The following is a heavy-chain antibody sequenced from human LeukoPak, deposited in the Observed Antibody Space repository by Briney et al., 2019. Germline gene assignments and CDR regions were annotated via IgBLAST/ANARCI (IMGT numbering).Heavy chain of an antibody. V-gene: IGHV3-43*02. CDR1: GFTFDDYA. CDR2: ISGDGGST. Sequence: GGSLRLSCAASGFTFDDYAMHWVRQAPGKGLEWVSLISGDGGSTYYADSVKGRFTISRDNSKNSLYLQMNSLRTEDTALYYCAKLGDSSGYYYVEDYWGQGTLVTVSS. J-gene: IGHJ4*02. D-gene: IGHD3-22*01. CDR3: AKLGDSSGYYYVEDY.